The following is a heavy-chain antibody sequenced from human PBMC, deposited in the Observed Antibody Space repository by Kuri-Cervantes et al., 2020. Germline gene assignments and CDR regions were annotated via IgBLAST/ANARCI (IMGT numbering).Heavy chain of an antibody. Sequence: GGSLRLSCKGSGYSFTTYWIGWVRQMPGKGLEWMGIIYPGGSDTRYSPSFQGQVTISADKSISTAYLQWSSLKASDSAIYYCARLDSSGWYRPYYFDYWGQGALVTVSS. V-gene: IGHV5-51*01. CDR2: IYPGGSDT. CDR3: ARLDSSGWYRPYYFDY. CDR1: GYSFTTYW. J-gene: IGHJ4*02. D-gene: IGHD6-19*01.